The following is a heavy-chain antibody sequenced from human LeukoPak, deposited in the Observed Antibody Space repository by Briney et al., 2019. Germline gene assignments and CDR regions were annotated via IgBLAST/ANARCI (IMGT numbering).Heavy chain of an antibody. V-gene: IGHV3-30*03. J-gene: IGHJ4*02. Sequence: GGSLRLSCAASGFTFSSYGMHWVRQAPGKGLEWVAVISYDGSNKYYADSVKGRFTISRDNSKNTLYLQMNSLRAEDTAVYYCARYDGSGSYYPYYFDYWGQGTLVTVSS. CDR3: ARYDGSGSYYPYYFDY. CDR1: GFTFSSYG. CDR2: ISYDGSNK. D-gene: IGHD3-10*01.